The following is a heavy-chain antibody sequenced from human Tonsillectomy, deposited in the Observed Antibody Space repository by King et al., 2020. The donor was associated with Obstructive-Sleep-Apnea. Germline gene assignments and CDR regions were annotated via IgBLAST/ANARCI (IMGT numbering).Heavy chain of an antibody. J-gene: IGHJ4*02. CDR3: VRVFGEAAFDY. CDR1: GFTFSDYY. Sequence: VQLVESGGGLVQPGGSLRLSCAASGFTFSDYYMDWVRQAPGKALEWVGRARKKVNGYITEYAAAVKGRFTISRDDSMNSLYLQMNSLKAEDTAVYYCVRVFGEAAFDYWGQGTLVTVSS. D-gene: IGHD3-10*01. CDR2: ARKKVNGYIT. V-gene: IGHV3-72*01.